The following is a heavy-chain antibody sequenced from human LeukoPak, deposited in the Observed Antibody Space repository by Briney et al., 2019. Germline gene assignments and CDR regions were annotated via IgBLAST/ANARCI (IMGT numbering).Heavy chain of an antibody. V-gene: IGHV4-38-2*02. CDR1: GLSISSGYY. J-gene: IGHJ6*03. D-gene: IGHD3-9*01. CDR3: ARGTLTGYLRIYYYYYMDV. Sequence: SETLSLTCTVSGLSISSGYYWGWIRQPPGKGLEWIGSIYHSGSTNYNPSLKSRVTISVDTSKNQFSLKLSSVTAADTAVYYCARGTLTGYLRIYYYYYMDVWGKGTTVTVSS. CDR2: IYHSGST.